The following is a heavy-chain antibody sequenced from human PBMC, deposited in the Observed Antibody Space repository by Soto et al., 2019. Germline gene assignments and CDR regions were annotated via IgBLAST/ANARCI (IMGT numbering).Heavy chain of an antibody. D-gene: IGHD3-3*01. Sequence: ASVKVSCKASGYTFTSYYMHWVRQAPGQGLEWMGIINPSGGSTSYAQKFQGRVTMTRDTSTSTVYMELSSLRSEDTAVYYCAREVSTIFGVVNYYYYYGMDVWGQGTTVTVSS. CDR2: INPSGGST. V-gene: IGHV1-46*01. CDR3: AREVSTIFGVVNYYYYYGMDV. CDR1: GYTFTSYY. J-gene: IGHJ6*02.